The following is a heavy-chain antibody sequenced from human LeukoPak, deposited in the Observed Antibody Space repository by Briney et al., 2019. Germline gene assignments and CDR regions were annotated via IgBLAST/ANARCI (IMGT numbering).Heavy chain of an antibody. CDR1: DVSISSYS. J-gene: IGHJ4*02. Sequence: SETLSLTCTVSDVSISSYSWRWLRQPAGEGLEWIGRFSSSGSTNYNPSLKSRVTISVDTSKNQFSLKLSSVTAADTAVYYCARGVRYCSSTNCQNYFDHWGQGALVTVSS. CDR2: FSSSGST. CDR3: ARGVRYCSSTNCQNYFDH. D-gene: IGHD2-2*01. V-gene: IGHV4-4*07.